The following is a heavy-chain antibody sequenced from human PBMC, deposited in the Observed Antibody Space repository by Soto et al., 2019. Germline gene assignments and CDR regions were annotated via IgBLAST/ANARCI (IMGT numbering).Heavy chain of an antibody. D-gene: IGHD6-6*01. CDR2: IIPIFGTA. CDR3: ARDRPLSIAARYYYYGMDV. Sequence: ASVKVSCKASGGTFSSYTISWVRQAPGQGLEWMGRIIPIFGTANYAQKFQGRVTITADESTSTAYMELSSLRSEDTAVYYCARDRPLSIAARYYYYGMDVWGQGTTVTVSS. CDR1: GGTFSSYT. J-gene: IGHJ6*02. V-gene: IGHV1-69*13.